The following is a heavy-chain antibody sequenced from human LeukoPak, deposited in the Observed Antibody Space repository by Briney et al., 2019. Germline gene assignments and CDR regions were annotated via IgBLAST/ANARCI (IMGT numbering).Heavy chain of an antibody. Sequence: PGGSLRLSRAASGFTFSDYYMSWIRQAPGKGLEWVSYISSDSTRYYADSVKGRFTISRDNARNSLYLQMNSLRGEDTAVYYCARELLERRAAFSGYRSQGTLVTVSS. D-gene: IGHD1-1*01. V-gene: IGHV3-11*01. J-gene: IGHJ4*03. CDR3: ARELLERRAAFSGY. CDR2: ISSDSTR. CDR1: GFTFSDYY.